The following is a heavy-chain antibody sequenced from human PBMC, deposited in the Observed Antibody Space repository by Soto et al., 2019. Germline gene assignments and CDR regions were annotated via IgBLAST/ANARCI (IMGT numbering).Heavy chain of an antibody. Sequence: EVQLVESGGGLVKPGESLRLSCEASGLTFGTYSMNWVRQAPGKGLEWVSSISSSSSYIYYADSVKGRFTISRDNAKNSLYLQMNSLRAEDTAVYYCARDEGYYDSSGYYHWGQGNLVTVSS. J-gene: IGHJ5*02. V-gene: IGHV3-21*01. D-gene: IGHD3-22*01. CDR1: GLTFGTYS. CDR3: ARDEGYYDSSGYYH. CDR2: ISSSSSYI.